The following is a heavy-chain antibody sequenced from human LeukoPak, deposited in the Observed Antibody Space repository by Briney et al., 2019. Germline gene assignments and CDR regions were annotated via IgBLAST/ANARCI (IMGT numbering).Heavy chain of an antibody. V-gene: IGHV3-23*01. J-gene: IGHJ4*02. Sequence: GGSLRLSCAASGFTFSSYAMGWVRQFPGKRLEWVTAISGSGGSTYYADSVKGRFTISRDNSKNTLHLQMNSLRAEDTAVYYCARALYNRGWYPDYFDSWGQGTLVTVSA. CDR1: GFTFSSYA. CDR2: ISGSGGST. D-gene: IGHD6-19*01. CDR3: ARALYNRGWYPDYFDS.